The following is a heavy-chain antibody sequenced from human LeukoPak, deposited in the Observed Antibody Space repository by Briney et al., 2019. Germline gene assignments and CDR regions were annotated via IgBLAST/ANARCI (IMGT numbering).Heavy chain of an antibody. CDR1: GGSFSGYY. D-gene: IGHD1-1*01. CDR3: ARGGHLEREYNWFDP. Sequence: SETLSLTCAVYGGSFSGYYRSWIRQPPGKGLEWIGEINHSGSTNYNPSLKSRVTISVDTSKNQFSLKLSSVTAADTAVYYCARGGHLEREYNWFDPWGQGTLVTVSS. CDR2: INHSGST. J-gene: IGHJ5*02. V-gene: IGHV4-34*01.